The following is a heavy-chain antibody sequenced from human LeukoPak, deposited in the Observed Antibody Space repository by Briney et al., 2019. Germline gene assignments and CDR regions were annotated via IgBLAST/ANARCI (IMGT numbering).Heavy chain of an antibody. D-gene: IGHD2-15*01. Sequence: SAKVSCKASGGTFSSYAISWVRQAPGQGLEWMGGIIPIFGTANYAQKFQGRVTITADESTSTAYMELSSLRSEDTAVYYCARSDIVVVVAATQGYFDYWGQGTLVTVSS. CDR2: IIPIFGTA. J-gene: IGHJ4*02. CDR3: ARSDIVVVVAATQGYFDY. V-gene: IGHV1-69*01. CDR1: GGTFSSYA.